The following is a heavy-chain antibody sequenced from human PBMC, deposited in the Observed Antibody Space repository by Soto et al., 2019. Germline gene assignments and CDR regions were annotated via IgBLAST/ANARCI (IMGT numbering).Heavy chain of an antibody. Sequence: QITLKEYGPTLVKPTQTLTLTCTCSGFSVRSSGVAVGWIRQPPGKALEWLALIYWDDDKRYSPSLKNMLTISSDTSKNQVVLTMTNMDPADSGPYFCAHGATSINHAYAVWGPGILVSVPS. CDR3: AHGATSINHAYAV. V-gene: IGHV2-5*02. CDR2: IYWDDDK. J-gene: IGHJ4*02. CDR1: GFSVRSSGVA. D-gene: IGHD3-16*01.